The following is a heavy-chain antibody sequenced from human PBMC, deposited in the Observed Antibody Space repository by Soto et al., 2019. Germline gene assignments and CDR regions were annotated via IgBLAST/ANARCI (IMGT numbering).Heavy chain of an antibody. Sequence: PGGSLRLSCAASGFTFSSYWMHWVRQAPGKGLVWVSHIRNDGSNTNYADSVKGRFTISRENAKNTLYLQMSSLRVEDTAVYYCARGRSGSPLISDYWGPGTLVTVSS. V-gene: IGHV3-74*01. CDR3: ARGRSGSPLISDY. CDR1: GFTFSSYW. CDR2: IRNDGSNT. D-gene: IGHD1-26*01. J-gene: IGHJ4*02.